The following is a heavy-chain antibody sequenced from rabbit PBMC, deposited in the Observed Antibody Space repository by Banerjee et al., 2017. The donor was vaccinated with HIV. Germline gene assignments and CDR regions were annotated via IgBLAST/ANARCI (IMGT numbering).Heavy chain of an antibody. Sequence: QSLEESGGDLVTPGASLTLTCTASGFTLSSYWICWVRQAPGKGLEWIGCIYTGSGSTYYASWAKGRFTITKTSSTTVTLQMTSLTAADTATYFCARPGTNTWSGILTGLDLRGPGTLVTVS. D-gene: IGHD1-1*01. CDR1: GFTLSSYW. J-gene: IGHJ6*01. V-gene: IGHV1S40*01. CDR3: ARPGTNTWSGILTGLDL. CDR2: IYTGSGST.